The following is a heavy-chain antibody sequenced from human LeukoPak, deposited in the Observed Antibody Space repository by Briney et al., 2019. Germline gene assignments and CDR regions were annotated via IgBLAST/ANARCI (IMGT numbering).Heavy chain of an antibody. D-gene: IGHD5-18*01. J-gene: IGHJ4*02. CDR1: GGSISSGGYS. V-gene: IGHV4-30-2*01. CDR2: IYHSGST. CDR3: ARVGRLWSFDY. Sequence: SQTLSLTCAVSGGSISSGGYSWSWIRQPPEKGLEWIGYIYHSGSTYYNPSLKSRVTISVDRSKNQFSLKLSSVTAADTAVYYCARVGRLWSFDYWGQGTLVTVSS.